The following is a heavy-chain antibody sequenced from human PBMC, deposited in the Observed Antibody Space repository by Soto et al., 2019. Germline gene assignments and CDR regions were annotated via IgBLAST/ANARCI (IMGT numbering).Heavy chain of an antibody. Sequence: GASVKVSCKASGGTFSSYAISWVRQAPGQGLEWMGGIIPIFGTANYAQKFQGRVTITADESTSTAYMELSSLRSEDTAVYYCARKGVYSSSWYYYYYGMDVWGQGTTVTVSS. CDR2: IIPIFGTA. V-gene: IGHV1-69*13. D-gene: IGHD6-13*01. CDR3: ARKGVYSSSWYYYYYGMDV. CDR1: GGTFSSYA. J-gene: IGHJ6*02.